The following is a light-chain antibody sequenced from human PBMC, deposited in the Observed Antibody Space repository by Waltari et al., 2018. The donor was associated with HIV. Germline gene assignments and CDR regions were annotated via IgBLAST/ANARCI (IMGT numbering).Light chain of an antibody. CDR3: QSADSSGTVI. CDR2: KDS. Sequence: SYELTQPPSVSVSPGQTARITCSGDALPKKYAYWYQQKPGQAPGLVIYKDSERPSGIPERFSGSSSGTTVTLTISGVQAEDEADYYCQSADSSGTVIFGGGTKLTVL. V-gene: IGLV3-25*03. J-gene: IGLJ2*01. CDR1: ALPKKY.